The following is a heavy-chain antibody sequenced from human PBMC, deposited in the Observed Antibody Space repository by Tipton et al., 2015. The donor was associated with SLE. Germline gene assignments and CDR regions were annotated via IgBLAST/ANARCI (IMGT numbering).Heavy chain of an antibody. D-gene: IGHD6-19*01. CDR1: GYSISSGYY. J-gene: IGHJ1*01. V-gene: IGHV4-38-2*01. CDR3: ARGMTVAGTGYFQH. Sequence: TLSLTCAVSGYSISSGYYWAWIRQPPGKGLERIGSIYHSGSTYYNPSLKSRVTISVDTSKNQFSLKLSSVTAADTAVYSCARGMTVAGTGYFQHWGQGTLVTVSS. CDR2: IYHSGST.